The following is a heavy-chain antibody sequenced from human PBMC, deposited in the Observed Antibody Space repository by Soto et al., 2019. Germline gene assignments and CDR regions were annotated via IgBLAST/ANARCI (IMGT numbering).Heavy chain of an antibody. CDR2: IYPGDSDT. J-gene: IGHJ3*02. Sequence: SLKISCKGSGYSFTSYWIGWVRQMPGKGLEWMGIIYPGDSDTRYSPSFQGQVTISADKSISTAYLQWSSLKASDTAMYYCARVSFYYGSGSYYPDAFDIWGQGTMVTVSS. V-gene: IGHV5-51*01. D-gene: IGHD3-10*01. CDR3: ARVSFYYGSGSYYPDAFDI. CDR1: GYSFTSYW.